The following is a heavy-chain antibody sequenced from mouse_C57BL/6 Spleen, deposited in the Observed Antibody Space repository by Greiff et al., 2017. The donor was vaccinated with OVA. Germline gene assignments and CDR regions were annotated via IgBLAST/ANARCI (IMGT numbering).Heavy chain of an antibody. CDR1: GYTFTDYN. CDR2: INPNNGGT. Sequence: VQLQQSGPELVKPGASVKIPCKASGYTFTDYNMDWVKQSHGKSLEWIGDINPNNGGTIYNQKFKGKATLTVDKSSSTAYMELRSLTSEDTAVYYCARHGSSYGWFAYWGQGTLVTVSA. D-gene: IGHD1-1*01. CDR3: ARHGSSYGWFAY. V-gene: IGHV1-18*01. J-gene: IGHJ3*01.